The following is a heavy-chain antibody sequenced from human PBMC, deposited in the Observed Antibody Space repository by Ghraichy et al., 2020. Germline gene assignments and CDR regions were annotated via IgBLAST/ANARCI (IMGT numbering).Heavy chain of an antibody. V-gene: IGHV3-23*01. J-gene: IGHJ4*02. D-gene: IGHD3-16*01. CDR2: ISDSGSST. CDR3: AKDVRGGGGFGDPASH. Sequence: GESLRLSCAASVFTFSTYAMSWVRQAPGKGLEWVSAISDSGSSTFYADSVKGRFTISRDNSKNTLFLQMNSLRAEDTAVYYCAKDVRGGGGFGDPASHWGQGTLVTVSS. CDR1: VFTFSTYA.